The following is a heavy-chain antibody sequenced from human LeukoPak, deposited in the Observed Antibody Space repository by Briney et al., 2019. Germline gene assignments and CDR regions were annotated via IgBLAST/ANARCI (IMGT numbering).Heavy chain of an antibody. CDR1: GYTFTGYY. CDR3: ARAVNYEATSLFDY. CDR2: INPNSGGK. D-gene: IGHD3-16*01. Sequence: ASVKISCKASGYTFTGYYMHWVRQAPGQGLEWMGRINPNSGGKNYAQKFQGRVTMTRDTSISTAYMELSRLRSDDTAVYYCARAVNYEATSLFDYWGQGTLVTVSS. J-gene: IGHJ4*02. V-gene: IGHV1-2*06.